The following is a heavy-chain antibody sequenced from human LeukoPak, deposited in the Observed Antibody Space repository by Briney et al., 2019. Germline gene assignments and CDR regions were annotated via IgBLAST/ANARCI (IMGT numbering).Heavy chain of an antibody. V-gene: IGHV3-21*01. CDR1: GFTFSSYS. J-gene: IGHJ6*03. CDR2: ISSSSSYI. Sequence: AGGSLRLSCAASGFTFSSYSINWVRQAPGKGLEWVSSISSSSSYIYYADSVKGRFTISRDNDKNSLYLQMNSLRAEDTAVYYCAREGYCSSTSCYYYYYYMDVWGKGTTVTVSS. D-gene: IGHD2-2*01. CDR3: AREGYCSSTSCYYYYYYMDV.